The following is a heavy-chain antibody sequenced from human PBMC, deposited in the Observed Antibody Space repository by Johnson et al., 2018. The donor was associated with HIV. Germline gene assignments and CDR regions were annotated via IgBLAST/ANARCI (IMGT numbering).Heavy chain of an antibody. J-gene: IGHJ3*02. CDR3: AKDRWELFWGGVEASHDAFDI. D-gene: IGHD1-26*01. V-gene: IGHV3-23*04. CDR2: ISGSGGRT. CDR1: GFTFRNYA. Sequence: VQLVESGGDLVQPGGSLRLSCAASGFTFRNYAMSWVRQAPGKGLEWVSAISGSGGRTNYADSVKGRFTISRDNSENTLYLQMSSLRAEDTALYYCAKDRWELFWGGVEASHDAFDIWGQGTMVTVSS.